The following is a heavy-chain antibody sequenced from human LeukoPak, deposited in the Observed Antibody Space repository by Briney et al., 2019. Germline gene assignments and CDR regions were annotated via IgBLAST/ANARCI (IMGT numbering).Heavy chain of an antibody. Sequence: SETLSLTCSVSGVSISAYYWSWIRQSAGNRLERIGRIYPGEGIYATATTSYNPSFKSRVTMSGDTSKNQLSLKLSSVTAADTAVYYCARDPTTVTTIFDSWGQGILVTVSS. V-gene: IGHV4-4*07. J-gene: IGHJ4*02. D-gene: IGHD4-11*01. CDR1: GVSISAYY. CDR3: ARDPTTVTTIFDS. CDR2: IYPGEGIYATATT.